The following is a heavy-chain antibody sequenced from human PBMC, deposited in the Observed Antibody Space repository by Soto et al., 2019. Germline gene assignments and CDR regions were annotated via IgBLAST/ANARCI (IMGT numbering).Heavy chain of an antibody. J-gene: IGHJ4*02. V-gene: IGHV5-10-1*01. CDR3: ARHGGGHYDSSGYHYALEY. Sequence: GESLKISCKGPGYSFRNNWITWVRQMPGEGLEWMGRIDLSDSYKSYSPPFQGHVSFSADTSINTAYLQWSSLRASDTAMYYCARHGGGHYDSSGYHYALEYWGQGTPVTRLL. CDR2: IDLSDSYK. CDR1: GYSFRNNW. D-gene: IGHD3-22*01.